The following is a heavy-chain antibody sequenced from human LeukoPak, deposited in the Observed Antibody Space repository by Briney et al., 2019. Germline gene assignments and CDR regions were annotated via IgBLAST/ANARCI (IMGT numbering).Heavy chain of an antibody. V-gene: IGHV3-21*01. CDR3: ARAGTTELYYYGMDV. Sequence: PGGSLRLSCAASGFTFSSYSMNWVRQAPGKGLEWVSSISGSTSYIYYADSVKGRFTISRDNAKNSLYLQMNSLRAEDTAVYYCARAGTTELYYYGMDVWGQGTTVTVSS. D-gene: IGHD1-1*01. CDR1: GFTFSSYS. CDR2: ISGSTSYI. J-gene: IGHJ6*02.